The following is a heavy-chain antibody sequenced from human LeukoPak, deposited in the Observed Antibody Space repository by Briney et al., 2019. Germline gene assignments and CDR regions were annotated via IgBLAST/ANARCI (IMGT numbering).Heavy chain of an antibody. V-gene: IGHV3-30-3*01. CDR3: ARDPWAKPSGYYAY. CDR2: ISYDGSNK. D-gene: IGHD2-15*01. Sequence: GRSLRLSCAASGFTFSSYAMHWVRQAPGKGLEWVAVISYDGSNKYYADSVKGRFTISRDNSKNTLYLQMNSLRAEDTAVYYCARDPWAKPSGYYAYWGQGTLVTVSS. J-gene: IGHJ4*02. CDR1: GFTFSSYA.